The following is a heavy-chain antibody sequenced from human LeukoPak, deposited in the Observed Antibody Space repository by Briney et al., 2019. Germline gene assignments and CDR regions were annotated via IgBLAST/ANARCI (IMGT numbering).Heavy chain of an antibody. CDR2: ITTISNYI. J-gene: IGHJ5*02. CDR1: GFTLSDYN. V-gene: IGHV3-21*01. CDR3: ARSGGPGTYHQLRYNWFYP. Sequence: PAGSLTLTCAASGFTLSDYNMNWFRQPPGKGLEWLSSITTISNYIYYPGQVRGRITISRDNAKNSLYLQMNSLRGEDTAVYYCARSGGPGTYHQLRYNWFYPWGQGTLVTVSS. D-gene: IGHD3-10*01.